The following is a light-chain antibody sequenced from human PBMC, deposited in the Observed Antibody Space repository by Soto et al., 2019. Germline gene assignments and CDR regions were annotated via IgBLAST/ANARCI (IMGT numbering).Light chain of an antibody. Sequence: EIVLTQSPATLSVSPGERATLSCRASQSVGTNLAWYQQKPGQAPRLLIYAASTTATGIPARFSGSGSWTEFILTIRSLQSEDFAVYYYQQYKNWPPYTFGQGTKLEIK. J-gene: IGKJ2*01. V-gene: IGKV3-15*01. CDR1: QSVGTN. CDR2: AAS. CDR3: QQYKNWPPYT.